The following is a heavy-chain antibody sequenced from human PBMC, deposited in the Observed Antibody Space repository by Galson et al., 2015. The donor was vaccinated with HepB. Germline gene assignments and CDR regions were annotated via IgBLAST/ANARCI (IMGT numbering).Heavy chain of an antibody. Sequence: PALVKPTQTLTLTCTFSGFSLSTSGVGVGWIRQPPGKALEWLAPSYWDDDKRYSPSLKSRLTITKDTSKNQVVLTMTNMDTVETATYYFAHRSYYYAPLDYWGQGTLVTVSS. J-gene: IGHJ4*02. CDR1: GFSLSTSGVG. CDR2: SYWDDDK. V-gene: IGHV2-5*02. D-gene: IGHD3-10*01. CDR3: AHRSYYYAPLDY.